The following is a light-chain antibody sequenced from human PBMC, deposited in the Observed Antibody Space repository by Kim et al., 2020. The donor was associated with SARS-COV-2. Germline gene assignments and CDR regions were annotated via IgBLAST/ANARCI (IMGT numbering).Light chain of an antibody. CDR3: QSYNRSIVV. Sequence: NFMLTQPHSVSESPGKTVTISCTHSSGSVDDNYVQWYQQRPGGVPTTVIYEDDQRPSGVPDRFSGSIDSSSNSASLTISGLKTEDEADYYCQSYNRSIVVFGGGTKLTVL. V-gene: IGLV6-57*04. J-gene: IGLJ2*01. CDR1: SGSVDDNY. CDR2: EDD.